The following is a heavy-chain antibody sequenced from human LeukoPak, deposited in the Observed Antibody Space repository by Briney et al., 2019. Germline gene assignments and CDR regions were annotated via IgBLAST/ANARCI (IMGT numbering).Heavy chain of an antibody. CDR3: TNWFDP. Sequence: GGSLRLSCAASGFTFSDSAMHWVRQVSGKGLEWVGRIRSKGNRYATSYTASVKGRFTISRDDSKNTAYLQMNSLKTEDTAVYYCTNWFDPWGQGTLSPSPQ. CDR2: IRSKGNRYAT. CDR1: GFTFSDSA. V-gene: IGHV3-73*01. J-gene: IGHJ5*02.